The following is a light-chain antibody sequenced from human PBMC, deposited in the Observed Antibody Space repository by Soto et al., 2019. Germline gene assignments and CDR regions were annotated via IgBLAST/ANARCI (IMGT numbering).Light chain of an antibody. CDR1: QSVSSD. Sequence: EIVMTQSPATLSVSPGERATLSCRASQSVSSDLAWYQQKPGQAPRILIYGAFTRATGIPARFSGSGSGTEFTLTISSLQSEDLAVYYCQQYKEWPLTFGGGTKVEI. CDR2: GAF. J-gene: IGKJ4*01. CDR3: QQYKEWPLT. V-gene: IGKV3-15*01.